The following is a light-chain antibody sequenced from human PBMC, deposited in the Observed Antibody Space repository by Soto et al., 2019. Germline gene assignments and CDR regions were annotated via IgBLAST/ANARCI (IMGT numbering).Light chain of an antibody. CDR3: QQYNSYSRT. J-gene: IGKJ1*01. Sequence: EIVLTQSPATLSLSPGERYALSCMAIQPVSNYLAWYQQKPCQAPRLLIYDASNRATGISARFSGSGSGTDFTLTISSLQPDDFATYYCQQYNSYSRTFGQGTKVEIK. V-gene: IGKV3-11*01. CDR2: DAS. CDR1: QPVSNY.